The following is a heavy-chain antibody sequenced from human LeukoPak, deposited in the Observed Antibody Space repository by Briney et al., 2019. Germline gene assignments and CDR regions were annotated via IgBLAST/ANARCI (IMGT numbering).Heavy chain of an antibody. CDR1: GGSFSGYY. Sequence: PSETLSLTCAVYGGSFSGYYWSWIRQPPGKGLEWIGEINHSGSTNYNPSLKSRVTISVDTSKNQFSLKLSSVTAADTAVYYCARHSISSSLDYWGQGTLVTVSS. CDR3: ARHSISSSLDY. CDR2: INHSGST. J-gene: IGHJ4*02. D-gene: IGHD6-6*01. V-gene: IGHV4-34*01.